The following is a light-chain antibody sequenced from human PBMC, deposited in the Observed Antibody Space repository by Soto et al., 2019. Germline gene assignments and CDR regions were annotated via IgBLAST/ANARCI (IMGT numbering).Light chain of an antibody. CDR1: QSLLHSDGKTY. V-gene: IGKV2D-29*01. CDR3: MQSLELPRT. Sequence: DIVMTQTPISLSVTPGQPTSISCKSSQSLLHSDGKTYLSWYLQKPGQPPQLLISEVSNRFSGVPDRFSGSGSGTDFTLKISRVEADDVGVHYCMQSLELPRTFGQGTKVEIK. CDR2: EVS. J-gene: IGKJ1*01.